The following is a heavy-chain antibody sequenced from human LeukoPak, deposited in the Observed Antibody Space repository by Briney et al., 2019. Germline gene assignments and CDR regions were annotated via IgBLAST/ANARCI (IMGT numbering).Heavy chain of an antibody. J-gene: IGHJ5*02. Sequence: SDTLSLTCTVSGGSISSYYWSWIRQPAGKGLECIGRIYTSGSTNYNPSLKSRVTMSVDTSKNQFSLKLSSVTAADTAVYYCARDGYYDSSGYGNWFDPWGQGTLVTVSS. CDR1: GGSISSYY. V-gene: IGHV4-4*07. CDR3: ARDGYYDSSGYGNWFDP. D-gene: IGHD3-22*01. CDR2: IYTSGST.